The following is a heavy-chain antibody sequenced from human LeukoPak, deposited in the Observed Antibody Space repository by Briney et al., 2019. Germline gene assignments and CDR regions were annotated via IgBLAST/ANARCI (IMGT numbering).Heavy chain of an antibody. CDR2: ISGSGSGT. J-gene: IGHJ4*02. D-gene: IGHD3-10*01. CDR3: AKDIRGYNRPVDY. CDR1: GFSFSSHA. V-gene: IGHV3-23*01. Sequence: GGSLRLSCAASGFSFSSHAMNWVRQAPGKGLEWVSAISGSGSGTDYADFVKGRFTISRDNSKNTVYLQMNSLRAEDSAIYYCAKDIRGYNRPVDYWGQGTLVTVSS.